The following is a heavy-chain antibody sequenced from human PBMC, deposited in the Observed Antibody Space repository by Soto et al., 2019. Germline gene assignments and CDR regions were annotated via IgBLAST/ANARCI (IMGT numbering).Heavy chain of an antibody. D-gene: IGHD2-15*01. Sequence: GASVKVSCKASGYTFTSYYMHWVRQAPGQGLEWMGIINPSGGSTSYAQKFQGRVTMTRDTSTSTVYMELSSLRSEDTAVYYCARDFVVVVAATLYYYGMDVWGQGTTVTAP. CDR3: ARDFVVVVAATLYYYGMDV. V-gene: IGHV1-46*01. J-gene: IGHJ6*02. CDR1: GYTFTSYY. CDR2: INPSGGST.